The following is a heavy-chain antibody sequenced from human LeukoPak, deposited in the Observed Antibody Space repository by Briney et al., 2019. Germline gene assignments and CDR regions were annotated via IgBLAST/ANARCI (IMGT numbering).Heavy chain of an antibody. J-gene: IGHJ4*02. Sequence: EASVKVSCKASVYTFTSYGISWVRQAPGQGLEGMGWISAYNCNTNYAQKLQGRVTMTTDTSTSTAYMELRSLRSEDTAVYYCARGMRGYSYGKKRGYYFDYWGQGTLVTVSS. D-gene: IGHD5-18*01. CDR2: ISAYNCNT. V-gene: IGHV1-18*01. CDR3: ARGMRGYSYGKKRGYYFDY. CDR1: VYTFTSYG.